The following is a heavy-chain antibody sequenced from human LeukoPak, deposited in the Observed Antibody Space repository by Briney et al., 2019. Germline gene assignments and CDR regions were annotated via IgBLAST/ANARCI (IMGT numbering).Heavy chain of an antibody. V-gene: IGHV1-2*02. Sequence: ASVKVSCKASGYTFTGYYMHWVRQAPGQGLEWMGWINPNIGDTNYAQKFQGRVTMTRDTSISTAYMELSRLRFDDTVVYYCARINSSRWYDFWGQGTLVTVSS. CDR1: GYTFTGYY. J-gene: IGHJ4*02. CDR2: INPNIGDT. D-gene: IGHD6-13*01. CDR3: ARINSSRWYDF.